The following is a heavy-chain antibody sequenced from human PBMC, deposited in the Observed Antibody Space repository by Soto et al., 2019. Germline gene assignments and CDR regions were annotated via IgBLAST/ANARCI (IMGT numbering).Heavy chain of an antibody. J-gene: IGHJ6*03. Sequence: PGGSLRLSCAASGFTFSDYYMSWIRQAPGKGLEWVSYISSSGSTIYYADSVKGRFTISRDNAKNSLYLQMNSLRAEDTAVYYCARVAAAGTDYYYYYYYMDVWGKGTTVTVSS. CDR1: GFTFSDYY. D-gene: IGHD6-13*01. CDR2: ISSSGSTI. CDR3: ARVAAAGTDYYYYYYYMDV. V-gene: IGHV3-11*01.